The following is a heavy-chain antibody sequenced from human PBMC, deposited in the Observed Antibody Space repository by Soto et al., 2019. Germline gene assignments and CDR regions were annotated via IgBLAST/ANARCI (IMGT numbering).Heavy chain of an antibody. Sequence: SETLSLTCTVSGGSISSSSYYWGWIRQPPGKGLEWIGSIYYRGSTYYNPSLKSRVTISVDTSKNQFSLKLSSVTAADTAVYYCAAPSIVVVPAAPYYYGMDVWGQGTTVTVSS. CDR1: GGSISSSSYY. V-gene: IGHV4-39*07. J-gene: IGHJ6*02. D-gene: IGHD2-2*01. CDR2: IYYRGST. CDR3: AAPSIVVVPAAPYYYGMDV.